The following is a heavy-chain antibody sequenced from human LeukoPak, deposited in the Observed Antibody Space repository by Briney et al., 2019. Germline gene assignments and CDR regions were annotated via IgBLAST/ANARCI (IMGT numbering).Heavy chain of an antibody. D-gene: IGHD3-22*01. V-gene: IGHV4-31*03. J-gene: IGHJ4*02. CDR3: ARGGFYHRGGYPFDY. Sequence: KPSETLSLTCTISGGSISSGVYYWSWIRQHPGKGLEWIGYIYYSGSTYYNPSLKSRVTISVDTSKNQFSLKLSSVTAADTAVYYCARGGFYHRGGYPFDYWGQGSLVTVSS. CDR2: IYYSGST. CDR1: GGSISSGVYY.